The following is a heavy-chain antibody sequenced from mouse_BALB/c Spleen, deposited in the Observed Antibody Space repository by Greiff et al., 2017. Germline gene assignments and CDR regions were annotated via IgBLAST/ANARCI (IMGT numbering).Heavy chain of an antibody. CDR1: GFSLTSYG. D-gene: IGHD1-1*01. CDR3: ARKKGYYGSSYDYAMDY. CDR2: IWSGGST. Sequence: QVHVKQSGPGLVQPSQSLSITCTVSGFSLTSYGVHWVRQSPGKGLEWLGVIWSGGSTDYNAAFISRLSISKDNSKSQVFFKMNSLQADDTAIYYCARKKGYYGSSYDYAMDYWGQGTSVTVSS. V-gene: IGHV2-4-1*01. J-gene: IGHJ4*01.